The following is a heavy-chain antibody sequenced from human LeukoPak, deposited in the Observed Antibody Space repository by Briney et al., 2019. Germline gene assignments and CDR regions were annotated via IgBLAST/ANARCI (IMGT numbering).Heavy chain of an antibody. Sequence: ASVKVSCKASGYTFTGYYMHWVRQATGQGREWMGWINPNSGGTNYAQKFQGRVTMTRDTSISTAYMELSRLRSDDTAVYYCARESWESVIRFFDPWGQGTLVTVSS. D-gene: IGHD4-23*01. CDR1: GYTFTGYY. CDR2: INPNSGGT. J-gene: IGHJ5*02. CDR3: ARESWESVIRFFDP. V-gene: IGHV1-2*02.